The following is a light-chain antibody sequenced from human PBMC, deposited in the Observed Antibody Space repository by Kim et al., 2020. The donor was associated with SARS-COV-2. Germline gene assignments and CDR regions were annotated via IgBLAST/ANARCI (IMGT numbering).Light chain of an antibody. V-gene: IGLV3-21*04. Sequence: APGRTARITCGGDDIGTKIVNWYQQKPGQAPVLVIYYDNDRPSGIPERFSGSNSGNTATLTISRVEAGDEADYYCQVGDSGGYHQVFGTGTKVTVL. CDR3: QVGDSGGYHQV. CDR2: YDN. J-gene: IGLJ1*01. CDR1: DIGTKI.